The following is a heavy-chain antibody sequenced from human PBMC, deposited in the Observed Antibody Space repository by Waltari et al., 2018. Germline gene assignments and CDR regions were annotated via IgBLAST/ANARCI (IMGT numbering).Heavy chain of an antibody. Sequence: QVQLQESGPGLVKPSQTLSLPCTVSGGFISSRGYYWSWFRQHPGKGREWIGYIYYSGSTYYNPSLKSRVTISVDTSKNQFSLKLSSVTAADTAVYYCASGYYRLFDYWGQGTLVTVSS. V-gene: IGHV4-31*03. D-gene: IGHD3-22*01. CDR1: GGFISSRGYY. J-gene: IGHJ4*02. CDR3: ASGYYRLFDY. CDR2: IYYSGST.